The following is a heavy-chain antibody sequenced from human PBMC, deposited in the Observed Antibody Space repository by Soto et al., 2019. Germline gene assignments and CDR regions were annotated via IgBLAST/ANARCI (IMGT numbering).Heavy chain of an antibody. J-gene: IGHJ3*02. V-gene: IGHV4-31*03. CDR2: IYYSGTT. D-gene: IGHD6-19*01. CDR1: GGSVSTGGLY. Sequence: PSETLSLTCTVSGGSVSTGGLYWSWIRQFPGKGLEWIEYIYYSGTTYYNPSLKSRVIIFLDTSKNQFSLKVNSVTAADTAVYYCATFWLDGAFDIWGQGTMVTVSS. CDR3: ATFWLDGAFDI.